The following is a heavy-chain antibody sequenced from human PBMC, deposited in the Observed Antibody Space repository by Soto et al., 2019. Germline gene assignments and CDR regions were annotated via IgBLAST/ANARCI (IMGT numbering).Heavy chain of an antibody. D-gene: IGHD1-26*01. CDR2: IYTSGST. CDR3: AREAIFLVAATEIQNWFDP. V-gene: IGHV4-4*07. Sequence: NPSETLSLTCTVSGGSISDYYWSWIRQPAGKGLEWIGRIYTSGSTNYNPSLKSRVTMSVDTSKNQFSLKLRSVTAADTAVYYCAREAIFLVAATEIQNWFDPWGQGTLVTVSS. J-gene: IGHJ5*02. CDR1: GGSISDYY.